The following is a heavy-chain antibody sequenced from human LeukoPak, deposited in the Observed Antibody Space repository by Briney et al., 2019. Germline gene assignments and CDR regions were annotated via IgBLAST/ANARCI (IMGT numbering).Heavy chain of an antibody. Sequence: SETLSLTCAVYGGSFSGYYWSWIRQPPGKGLEWIGEINHSGSTNYNPSLKCRVTISVDTSKNQFSLKLSSVTAADTAVYYCARAPWYNWNYFSPFDYWGQGTLVTVSS. J-gene: IGHJ4*02. D-gene: IGHD1-7*01. CDR2: INHSGST. V-gene: IGHV4-34*01. CDR3: ARAPWYNWNYFSPFDY. CDR1: GGSFSGYY.